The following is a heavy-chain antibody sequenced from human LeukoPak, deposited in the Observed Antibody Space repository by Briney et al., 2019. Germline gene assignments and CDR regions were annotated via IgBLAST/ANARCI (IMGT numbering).Heavy chain of an antibody. CDR2: IIPIFGTA. J-gene: IGHJ4*02. CDR3: ARGPSCAYQLLYEYSSSLQPCYFDY. CDR1: GGTFSSYA. D-gene: IGHD2-2*02. Sequence: SVKVSCKASGGTFSSYAISWVRQAPGQGLEWMGGIIPIFGTANYAQKFQGRVTITTDESTSTAYMELSSLRSEDTAVYYCARGPSCAYQLLYEYSSSLQPCYFDYWGQGTLVTVSS. V-gene: IGHV1-69*05.